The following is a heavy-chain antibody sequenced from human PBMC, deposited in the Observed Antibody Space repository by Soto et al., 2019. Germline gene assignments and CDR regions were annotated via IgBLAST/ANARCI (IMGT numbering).Heavy chain of an antibody. V-gene: IGHV4-59*08. Sequence: SETLSLTCTVSGGSISSYYWSWIRQPPGKGLEWIGYIYYSGSTNYNPSLKSRVTISVDTSKNQFSLKLSSVTAADTAVYYCGRVKGYCTNGVCYGGGYYYMDVWGKGTTVTVSS. J-gene: IGHJ6*03. CDR1: GGSISSYY. CDR3: GRVKGYCTNGVCYGGGYYYMDV. D-gene: IGHD2-8*01. CDR2: IYYSGST.